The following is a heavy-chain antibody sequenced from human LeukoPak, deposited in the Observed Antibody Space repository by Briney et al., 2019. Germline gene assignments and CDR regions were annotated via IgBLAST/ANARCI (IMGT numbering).Heavy chain of an antibody. V-gene: IGHV3-30*18. Sequence: GGSLRLSCAASGFTFSSYSMNWVRQAPGKGLEWLAVISNDGSNKYYADSVKGRLTISRDNSKNTLYLQMNSLRAEDTAVYYCAKQHISSWYYFDYWGQGTLATVSS. CDR1: GFTFSSYS. D-gene: IGHD6-13*01. CDR3: AKQHISSWYYFDY. J-gene: IGHJ4*02. CDR2: ISNDGSNK.